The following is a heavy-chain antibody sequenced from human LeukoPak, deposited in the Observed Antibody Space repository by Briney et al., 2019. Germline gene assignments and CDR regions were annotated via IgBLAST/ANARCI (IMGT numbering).Heavy chain of an antibody. CDR3: ASWDGDYYDSSGVAWFDP. D-gene: IGHD3-22*01. CDR2: INHSGST. J-gene: IGHJ5*02. V-gene: IGHV4-34*01. CDR1: GGAFRGYY. Sequence: SETLSLTCAVYGGAFRGYYWSWIRQPPGKGLEWIGEINHSGSTNYNPSLTSRVTISVDTSTNQFSPKLSSVTAADTAVYYCASWDGDYYDSSGVAWFDPWGQGTLVTVSS.